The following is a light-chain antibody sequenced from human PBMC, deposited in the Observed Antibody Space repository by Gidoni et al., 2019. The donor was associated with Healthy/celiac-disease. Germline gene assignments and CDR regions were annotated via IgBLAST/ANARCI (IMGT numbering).Light chain of an antibody. CDR1: QSISSW. CDR2: KAS. CDR3: QQYNSFPLT. Sequence: DLQMNQSPSTLSASVGYRVTIPCRASQSISSWLAWYQQKPGKAPKLLIYKASSLESGVPSRFSGSGSGTEFTLTISSLQPDDVATYYCQQYNSFPLTFGGGTKVEIK. J-gene: IGKJ4*01. V-gene: IGKV1-5*03.